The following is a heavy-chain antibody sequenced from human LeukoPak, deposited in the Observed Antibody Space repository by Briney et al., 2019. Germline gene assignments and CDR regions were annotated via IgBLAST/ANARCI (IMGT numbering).Heavy chain of an antibody. CDR1: GFTFSSYA. CDR3: ATTYELRYFDWLSPCF. CDR2: ISYDGRNK. Sequence: GGSLRLSCAASGFTFSSYAMHRVRQAPGKGLEWVTVISYDGRNKYYADSVKGRFTISRDNSKNTLYLQMNSLRAEDTAVYYCATTYELRYFDWLSPCFWGQGTLVTVSS. J-gene: IGHJ4*02. V-gene: IGHV3-30*04. D-gene: IGHD3-9*01.